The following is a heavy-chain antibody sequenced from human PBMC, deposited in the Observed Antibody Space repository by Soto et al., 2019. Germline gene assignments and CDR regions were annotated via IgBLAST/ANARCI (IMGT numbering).Heavy chain of an antibody. CDR1: GYTFTSYG. Sequence: QVQLVPAGAEVKKPGASVKGSCKASGYTFTSYGISWVRQAPGQGLEWMGWIRAYNGNTNYPQKLRGRVTMTTDTATSKDYLELRSLRCDDTAVYYCAREGTPSLNWGQGTLVTVSS. CDR2: IRAYNGNT. J-gene: IGHJ4*02. V-gene: IGHV1-18*01. CDR3: AREGTPSLN. D-gene: IGHD2-2*01.